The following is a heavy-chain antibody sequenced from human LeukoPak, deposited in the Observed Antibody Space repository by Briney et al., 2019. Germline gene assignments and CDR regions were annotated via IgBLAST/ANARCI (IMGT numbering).Heavy chain of an antibody. Sequence: PGGSLRLSCAGSGFTLGNYAMSWVRQAPGKGLEWISAISGNGYNTYYADSVKGRFTISSESSGNTLYLRMHSLRAEDTAVYYCAKGVRLWFAFYFDYWGQGTLVTVSS. CDR2: ISGNGYNT. J-gene: IGHJ4*02. V-gene: IGHV3-23*01. D-gene: IGHD3-10*01. CDR3: AKGVRLWFAFYFDY. CDR1: GFTLGNYA.